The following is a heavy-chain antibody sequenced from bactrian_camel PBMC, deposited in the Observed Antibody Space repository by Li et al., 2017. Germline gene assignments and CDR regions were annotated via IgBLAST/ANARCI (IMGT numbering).Heavy chain of an antibody. D-gene: IGHD6*01. CDR1: GVTFSNLE. V-gene: IGHV3S40*01. J-gene: IGHJ6*01. Sequence: DVQLVESGGGLVQPGGSLKLSCVTSGVTFSNLEMGWVRQAAGKGLEWVSCIKSGGGTTYYADSVKGRFVISRDDAKNTVYLQMNSLKPEDTAVYYCVRDAETYGGSWSFGYWGQGTQVTVS. CDR2: IKSGGGTT. CDR3: VRDAETYGGSWSFGY.